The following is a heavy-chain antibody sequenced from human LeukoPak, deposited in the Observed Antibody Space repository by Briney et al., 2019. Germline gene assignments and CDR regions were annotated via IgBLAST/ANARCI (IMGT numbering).Heavy chain of an antibody. CDR1: GYTFTSYY. D-gene: IGHD2-2*01. CDR3: AREAVPAANDY. Sequence: ASVKVSCKASGYTFTSYYMHWVRQAPGQGLEWMGIINPSGGSTSYAQKFQGRVTMTRDMSTSTVDMELSSLRSEDTAVYYCAREAVPAANDYWGQGTLVTVSS. V-gene: IGHV1-46*01. CDR2: INPSGGST. J-gene: IGHJ4*02.